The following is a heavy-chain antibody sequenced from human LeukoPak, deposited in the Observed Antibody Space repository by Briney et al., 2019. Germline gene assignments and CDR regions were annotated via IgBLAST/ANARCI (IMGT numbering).Heavy chain of an antibody. D-gene: IGHD2-2*01. V-gene: IGHV3-7*03. J-gene: IGHJ4*02. CDR1: GFAFTNYW. Sequence: GGSLRLSCAASGFAFTNYWMSWVRQAPGKGLEWVANIKQDGSQKYYVDSVKGRFTISRDNAQNTLYLQMNSLRAEDTAVYYCAGGVVPAASTDYWGQGTLVTVSS. CDR2: IKQDGSQK. CDR3: AGGVVPAASTDY.